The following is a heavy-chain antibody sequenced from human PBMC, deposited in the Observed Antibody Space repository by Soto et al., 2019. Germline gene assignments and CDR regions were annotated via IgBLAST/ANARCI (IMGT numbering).Heavy chain of an antibody. D-gene: IGHD2-15*01. CDR2: INPNSGGT. V-gene: IGHV1-2*02. CDR1: GYTFTGYY. Sequence: ASVKVSCKASGYTFTGYYMHWVRQAPGQGLEWMGWINPNSGGTNYAQKFQGRVTMTRDTSISTAYMELSRLRSDDTAVYYCARDIRGVRERLGYCSGGSCYQYYYYYGMDAWGQGTTVTVSS. CDR3: ARDIRGVRERLGYCSGGSCYQYYYYYGMDA. J-gene: IGHJ6*02.